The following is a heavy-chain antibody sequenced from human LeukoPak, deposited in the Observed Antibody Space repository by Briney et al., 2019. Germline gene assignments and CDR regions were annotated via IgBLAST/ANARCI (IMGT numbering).Heavy chain of an antibody. J-gene: IGHJ6*03. D-gene: IGHD3-10*01. CDR2: ISSSSSYI. V-gene: IGHV3-21*01. CDR1: GFTFSSYS. Sequence: GGSLRLSCAASGFTFSSYSMNWVRQAPGKGLEWVSSISSSSSYIYYADSVKGRFTISRDNSKDTLYLQMNSLRTEDTALYYCVRGKQNMDVWGKGTTVTISS. CDR3: VRGKQNMDV.